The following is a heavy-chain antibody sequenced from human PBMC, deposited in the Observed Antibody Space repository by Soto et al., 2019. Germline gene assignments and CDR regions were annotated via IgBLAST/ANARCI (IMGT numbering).Heavy chain of an antibody. D-gene: IGHD2-21*02. CDR1: GGTFSSYA. J-gene: IGHJ6*02. CDR2: IIPIFGTA. V-gene: IGHV1-69*01. CDR3: ARDPHHCGGDCPTPYDGMDV. Sequence: QVQLVQSGAEVKKPGSSVKVSCKASGGTFSSYAISWVLQAPGQGLEWMGGIIPIFGTANYAKKFQGRVTITADDSTRTAYIEPSRLRSEDPAVYYWARDPHHCGGDCPTPYDGMDVWGQGTTVPVSS.